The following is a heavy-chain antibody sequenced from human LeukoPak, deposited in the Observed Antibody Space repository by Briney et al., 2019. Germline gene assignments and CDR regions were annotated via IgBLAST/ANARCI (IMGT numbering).Heavy chain of an antibody. CDR2: FYHSGST. V-gene: IGHV4-38-2*02. CDR1: GYYISDGYY. Sequence: PSEILSLTCTVSGYYISDGYYWGWIRPPPGKGLEWIGRFYHSGSTYYNPSLKSRVTISVDTSKNQFSLKLSSVTAADTAVYYCARDPTGYCSSASCYTAYWGQGTPVTVSS. J-gene: IGHJ4*02. D-gene: IGHD2-2*02. CDR3: ARDPTGYCSSASCYTAY.